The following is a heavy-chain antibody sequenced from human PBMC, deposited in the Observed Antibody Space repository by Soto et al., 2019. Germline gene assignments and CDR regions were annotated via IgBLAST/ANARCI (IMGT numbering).Heavy chain of an antibody. J-gene: IGHJ6*03. CDR2: ISGNGGST. CDR1: GFNFSNYA. CDR3: AKVTRPDERLPRYYRVYYFYHMDV. Sequence: EVQLLESGGDLVQPGGSLRLSGTASGFNFSNYAMRWVRQAPGKGLEWVAAISGNGGSTYYADSVKGRFTFSRDNSKNTLYLQMNRLRDEATAVYYCAKVTRPDERLPRYYRVYYFYHMDVWGEGTTVTVS. D-gene: IGHD3-22*01. V-gene: IGHV3-23*01.